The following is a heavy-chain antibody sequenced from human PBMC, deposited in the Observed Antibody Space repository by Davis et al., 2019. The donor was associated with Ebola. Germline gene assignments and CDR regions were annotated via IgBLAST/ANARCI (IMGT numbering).Heavy chain of an antibody. J-gene: IGHJ3*02. Sequence: GESLKISCKGSGYSFTTYWFAWVRPMSGKGLEWMGIIYPGDSDTTYSPSFQGQVTISVDKSINTAYLQWNSLKASDTAMSYCASIARYNWNQGAFDIWGQGTMVTVSS. CDR2: IYPGDSDT. D-gene: IGHD1-1*01. CDR1: GYSFTTYW. CDR3: ASIARYNWNQGAFDI. V-gene: IGHV5-51*01.